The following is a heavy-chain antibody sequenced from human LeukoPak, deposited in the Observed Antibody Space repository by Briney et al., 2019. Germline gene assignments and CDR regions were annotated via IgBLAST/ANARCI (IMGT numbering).Heavy chain of an antibody. CDR1: GLTFSSYA. Sequence: GRPLTLSCAASGLTFSSYAMHWVRQAPGKGLEWVAVISYDGSNKYYADSEKGRFIISRDNSKNTLYLQMNSLRAEDTAVYYCARDRLSSDPHTKYYYGSGSRGWFDRWGQGTLVTVSS. V-gene: IGHV3-30*04. CDR3: ARDRLSSDPHTKYYYGSGSRGWFDR. D-gene: IGHD3-10*01. J-gene: IGHJ5*02. CDR2: ISYDGSNK.